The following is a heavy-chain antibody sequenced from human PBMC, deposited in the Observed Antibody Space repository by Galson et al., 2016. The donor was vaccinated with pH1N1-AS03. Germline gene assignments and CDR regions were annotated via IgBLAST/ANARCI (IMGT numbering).Heavy chain of an antibody. CDR3: VRDFRWGGNSGY. CDR2: ISGSSSYI. D-gene: IGHD4-23*01. J-gene: IGHJ4*02. Sequence: SLRLSCAASGFTFSHYSMSWVRQAPGKGLEWVSSISGSSSYIYYADSVKGRFTISRYNAKNSVYLQMNSLRAEDTAVYYCVRDFRWGGNSGYWGQGTLVTVSS. V-gene: IGHV3-21*01. CDR1: GFTFSHYS.